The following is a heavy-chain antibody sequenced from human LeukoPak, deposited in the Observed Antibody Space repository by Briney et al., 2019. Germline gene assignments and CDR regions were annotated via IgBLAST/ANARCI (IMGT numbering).Heavy chain of an antibody. CDR1: GFAFSSYA. J-gene: IGHJ4*02. Sequence: GWSLRLSCTASGFAFSSYAMAWVRQAPGKGLEGVAAIGSDYDRVHEDSVKGRFTISRDNSKSTLYLQMDNLRAEDTAVYFCAKSAGVATIYFDSWGQGALVTVSS. CDR2: IGSDYDR. D-gene: IGHD5-12*01. CDR3: AKSAGVATIYFDS. V-gene: IGHV3-23*01.